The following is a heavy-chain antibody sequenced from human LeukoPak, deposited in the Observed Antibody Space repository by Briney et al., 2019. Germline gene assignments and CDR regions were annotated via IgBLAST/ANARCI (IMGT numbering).Heavy chain of an antibody. V-gene: IGHV4-61*02. CDR3: ARGFKPMVRGAIRRNWFDP. CDR1: GGSISSSSYY. CDR2: IYTSGST. J-gene: IGHJ5*02. Sequence: PSETLSLTCTVSGGSISSSSYYWGWIRQPAGKGLEWIGRIYTSGSTYYNPSLKSRVTTSVDTSKNQFSLKLSSVTAADTAVYYCARGFKPMVRGAIRRNWFDPWGQGTLVTVSS. D-gene: IGHD3-10*01.